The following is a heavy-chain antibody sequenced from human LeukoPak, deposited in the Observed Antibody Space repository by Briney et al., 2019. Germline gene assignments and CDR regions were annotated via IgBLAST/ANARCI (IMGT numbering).Heavy chain of an antibody. Sequence: SETLSLTCTVSGGSISSYYWSWIRQPPGKGLEWIGYICYSGSTNYNPSLKSRVTISVDTSKNQFSLKLSSVTAADTAVYYCVGEDYGMDVWGQGTTVTVSS. V-gene: IGHV4-59*01. CDR1: GGSISSYY. CDR3: VGEDYGMDV. J-gene: IGHJ6*02. CDR2: ICYSGST.